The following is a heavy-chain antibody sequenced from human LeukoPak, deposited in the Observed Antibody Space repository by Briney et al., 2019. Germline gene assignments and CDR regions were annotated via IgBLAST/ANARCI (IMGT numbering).Heavy chain of an antibody. J-gene: IGHJ4*02. CDR1: GASFSGYY. V-gene: IGHV4-34*01. Sequence: TSETLSLTCAIYGASFSGYYWSWIRQPPGKGLEWIGEINHSGSTNYNPSLKSRVTISVDTSKNQFSLKLSSVTAADTAVYYCARHRGTMVRGVITASDYWGQGTLVTVSS. D-gene: IGHD3-10*01. CDR3: ARHRGTMVRGVITASDY. CDR2: INHSGST.